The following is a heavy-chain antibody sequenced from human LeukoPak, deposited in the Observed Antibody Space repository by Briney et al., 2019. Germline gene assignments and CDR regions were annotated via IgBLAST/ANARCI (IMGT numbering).Heavy chain of an antibody. CDR2: ISAYNGNT. D-gene: IGHD6-19*01. J-gene: IGHJ4*02. CDR1: GYTFTSYG. Sequence: ASVKVSCKASGYTFTSYGISWVRQAPGQGLEWMGWISAYNGNTNYAQKLQGRVTITRDTSASTAYMELSSLRSEDTAVYYCARDLRRYSSGWYDYWGQGTLVTVSS. CDR3: ARDLRRYSSGWYDY. V-gene: IGHV1-18*01.